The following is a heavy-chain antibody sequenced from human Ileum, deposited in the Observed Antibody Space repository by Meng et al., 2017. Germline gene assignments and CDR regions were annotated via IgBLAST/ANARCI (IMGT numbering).Heavy chain of an antibody. CDR1: GFTFTSYG. V-gene: IGHV3-30*01. J-gene: IGHJ6*02. D-gene: IGHD3-10*01. Sequence: SLKISCAASGFTFTSYGLHWVRQAPGKGLEWVTFISHDGSNIYYADSVKGRFTVSRDRSKNMLFLQMNSLRPDDTAVYYCARDVFRIVEGLTPAYYDYGMDVWGQGTTVTVSS. CDR3: ARDVFRIVEGLTPAYYDYGMDV. CDR2: ISHDGSNI.